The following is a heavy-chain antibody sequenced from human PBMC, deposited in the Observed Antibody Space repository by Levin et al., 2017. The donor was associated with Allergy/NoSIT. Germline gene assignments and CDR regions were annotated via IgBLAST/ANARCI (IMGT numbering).Heavy chain of an antibody. CDR2: ISVSGYTT. CDR1: GFTLSNYA. J-gene: IGHJ4*02. Sequence: GESLKISCAVSGFTLSNYAMSWVRQAPGKGLEWVSAISVSGYTTYYADSVKGRFTISRDNSKNTLNLQMNSLRAEDTAVYYCAIRMGQGSGSYYKVVAYWGQGTLVTVSS. D-gene: IGHD3-10*01. V-gene: IGHV3-23*01. CDR3: AIRMGQGSGSYYKVVAY.